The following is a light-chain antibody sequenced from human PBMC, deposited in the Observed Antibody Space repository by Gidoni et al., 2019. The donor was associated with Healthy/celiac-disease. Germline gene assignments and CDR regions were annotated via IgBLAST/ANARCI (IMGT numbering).Light chain of an antibody. CDR2: LGS. CDR3: MQALQTPRT. Sequence: DIVLTPFSPSLLVTPGEPASISCRSSQSLLHSNGYNYLDWYLQKPGQAPQLLIYLGSNRASGVPDRFSGSGSGTDFTLKISKVEAEDVGVYYCMQALQTPRTFGPGTKVDIK. J-gene: IGKJ3*01. V-gene: IGKV2-28*01. CDR1: QSLLHSNGYNY.